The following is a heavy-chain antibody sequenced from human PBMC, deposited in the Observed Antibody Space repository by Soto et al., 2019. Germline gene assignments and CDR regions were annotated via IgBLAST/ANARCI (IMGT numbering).Heavy chain of an antibody. CDR2: ISYDGSNK. Sequence: GSLRLSCAASGFTFSSYAMHWVRQAPGKGLEWVAVISYDGSNKYYADSVKGRFTISRDNSKNTLYLQMNSLRAEDTAVYYCARGRPYYYDSSGYYPFDYWGQGTLVTVSS. CDR3: ARGRPYYYDSSGYYPFDY. J-gene: IGHJ4*02. D-gene: IGHD3-22*01. V-gene: IGHV3-30-3*01. CDR1: GFTFSSYA.